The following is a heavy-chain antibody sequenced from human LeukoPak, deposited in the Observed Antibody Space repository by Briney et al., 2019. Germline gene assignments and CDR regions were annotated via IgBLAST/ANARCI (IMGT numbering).Heavy chain of an antibody. Sequence: SETLSLTCTVSGGSISSSSYYWGWIRQPPGKGLEWIGSIYYSGSTYYNPSLKSRVTISVDTSKNQFSLKLSSVTAADTAVYYCARDAPYYYDSSPFRGYFDYWGQGTLVTVSS. D-gene: IGHD3-22*01. CDR1: GGSISSSSYY. V-gene: IGHV4-39*07. J-gene: IGHJ4*02. CDR3: ARDAPYYYDSSPFRGYFDY. CDR2: IYYSGST.